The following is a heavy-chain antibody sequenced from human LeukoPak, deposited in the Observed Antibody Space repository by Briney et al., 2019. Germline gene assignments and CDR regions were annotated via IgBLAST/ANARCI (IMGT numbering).Heavy chain of an antibody. CDR1: ENTFTAFF. V-gene: IGHV1-2*02. J-gene: IGHJ5*02. D-gene: IGHD5-24*01. CDR3: ARDRTYKGFDP. CDR2: INLNSSAT. Sequence: ASVKVSCKASENTFTAFFIHWVRQAPGQGLEWMGWINLNSSATNYTQNFQGRVTLTSDTSITTAYMELSRLTFDDTAVYYCARDRTYKGFDPWGQGTLVTVSS.